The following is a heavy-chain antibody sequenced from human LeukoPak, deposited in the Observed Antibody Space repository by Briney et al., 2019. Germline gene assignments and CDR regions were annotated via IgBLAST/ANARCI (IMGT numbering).Heavy chain of an antibody. CDR1: GYTFRGNY. Sequence: ASVKVSGKASGYTFRGNYIHWLRQAPGQGLEWMGWIDANNGDTKSAQKFQGRVTMSRDTSISTAYMDVSSLSPDDAAVYYCARDPSSVTLYFFDYWGQGTLVTVSS. CDR3: ARDPSSVTLYFFDY. J-gene: IGHJ4*02. CDR2: IDANNGDT. V-gene: IGHV1-2*02. D-gene: IGHD4-11*01.